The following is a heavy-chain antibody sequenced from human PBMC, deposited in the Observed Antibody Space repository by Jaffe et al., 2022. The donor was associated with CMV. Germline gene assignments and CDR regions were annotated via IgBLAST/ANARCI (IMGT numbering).Heavy chain of an antibody. Sequence: QLQLRESGPGLVKPSETLSLTCTVSGGSLSSRSYYWDWVRQPPGKGLEWIGSIFYSGSTYYNPSFKSRVTISVDTSKNQFSLNVSSVTAADTAAYYCARSAPFVLVPATKRYFTMDVWGQGTTVTVSS. CDR3: ARSAPFVLVPATKRYFTMDV. CDR1: GGSLSSRSYY. J-gene: IGHJ6*02. D-gene: IGHD2-2*01. V-gene: IGHV4-39*01. CDR2: IFYSGST.